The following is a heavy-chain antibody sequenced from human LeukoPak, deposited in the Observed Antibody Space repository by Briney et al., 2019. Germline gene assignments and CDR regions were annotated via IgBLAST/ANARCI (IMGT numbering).Heavy chain of an antibody. CDR2: ITRSNYI. CDR1: GFTFSNS. V-gene: IGHV3-21*06. J-gene: IGHJ4*02. CDR3: ARDLFLVGATFDY. Sequence: PGGSLRLSCAASGFTFSNSMNWVRQAPGKGLEWVSSITRSNYIYYADSVKGRFTISRDNAKNSLYLQMNSLRAEDTAVYYCARDLFLVGATFDYWGQGTLVTVSS. D-gene: IGHD1-26*01.